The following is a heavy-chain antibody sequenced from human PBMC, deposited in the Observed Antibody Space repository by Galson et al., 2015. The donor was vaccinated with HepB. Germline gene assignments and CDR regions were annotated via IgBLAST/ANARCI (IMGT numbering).Heavy chain of an antibody. CDR2: ISSSSTTI. V-gene: IGHV3-48*04. D-gene: IGHD6-13*01. CDR3: ARTPKAIAAAGKGGPIDY. J-gene: IGHJ4*02. Sequence: SLRLSCAASGFTFSSYSMNWVRQAPGEGLEWVSFISSSSTTIYYADHVKGRFTISRDDAKNSLYLQMNSLRAEDPAVYYCARTPKAIAAAGKGGPIDYWGQGTLVTVSS. CDR1: GFTFSSYS.